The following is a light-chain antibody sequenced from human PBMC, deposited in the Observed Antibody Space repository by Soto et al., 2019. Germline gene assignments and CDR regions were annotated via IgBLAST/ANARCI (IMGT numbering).Light chain of an antibody. CDR2: EVS. Sequence: QSALTQPASVSGSPGQSIFISCTGSSTDVGGYNYVSWYQHHPDRAPKLIIYEVSFRPLGVSNRFSGSKSGSTASLTISGLQAEDAAEYYCSSYTSMNTVLFGGGTQLTVL. CDR3: SSYTSMNTVL. V-gene: IGLV2-14*01. CDR1: STDVGGYNY. J-gene: IGLJ2*01.